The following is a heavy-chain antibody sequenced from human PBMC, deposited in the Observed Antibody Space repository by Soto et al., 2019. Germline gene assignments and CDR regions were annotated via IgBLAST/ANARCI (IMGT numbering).Heavy chain of an antibody. V-gene: IGHV4-39*01. J-gene: IGHJ1*01. CDR3: ANPNRIADLFQH. D-gene: IGHD6-13*01. CDR2: IYYSGSP. CDR1: GGSISSSSYY. Sequence: QLQLQESGPGLVKPSETLSLTCIVSGGSISSSSYYWGWIRQPPGKGLEWIGSIYYSGSPYYNPSLKSRVTISVDTSKNQFSLKLSSVTAADTAVYYCANPNRIADLFQHWGQGTLVTVSS.